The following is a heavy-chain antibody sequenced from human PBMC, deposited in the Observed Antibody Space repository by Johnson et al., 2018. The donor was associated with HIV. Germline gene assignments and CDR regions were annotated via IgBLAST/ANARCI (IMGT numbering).Heavy chain of an antibody. J-gene: IGHJ3*02. CDR2: IKRKIEGETT. CDR1: GFTFDDYG. Sequence: MQLVESGGGVVRPGGSLRLSCAASGFTFDDYGMSWVRQAPGKGLEWVGRIKRKIEGETTDYAAPVKGRFTISRDDSKNTLYLQMNSLTTEDTAVYYCTTAIVIDAFDIWGQGTMVTVSS. V-gene: IGHV3-15*01. CDR3: TTAIVIDAFDI. D-gene: IGHD3-16*02.